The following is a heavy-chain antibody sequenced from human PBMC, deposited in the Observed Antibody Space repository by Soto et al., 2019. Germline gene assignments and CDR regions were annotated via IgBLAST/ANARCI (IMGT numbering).Heavy chain of an antibody. Sequence: SETLSLTCTVSGGSISSYYWSWIRQPPGKGLEWIGYIYYSGSTNYNPSLKSRVTISVDTSKDQFSLKLSSVTAADTAVYYCARDGVTNWFDPWGQGTLVTVS. J-gene: IGHJ5*02. CDR1: GGSISSYY. V-gene: IGHV4-59*01. D-gene: IGHD2-8*01. CDR2: IYYSGST. CDR3: ARDGVTNWFDP.